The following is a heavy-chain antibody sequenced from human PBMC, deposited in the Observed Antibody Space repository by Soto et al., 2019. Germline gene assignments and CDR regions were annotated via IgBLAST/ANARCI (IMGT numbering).Heavy chain of an antibody. D-gene: IGHD2-15*01. CDR3: ARPGYCSGGSCYPAFDI. CDR1: GGSISSYY. CDR2: IYYSGST. Sequence: SETLSLTCTVSGGSISSYYWGWIRQPPGKGLEWIGYIYYSGSTNYNPSLKSRVTISVDTSKNQFSLKLSSVTAADTAVYYCARPGYCSGGSCYPAFDIWGQGTMVTVSS. J-gene: IGHJ3*02. V-gene: IGHV4-59*08.